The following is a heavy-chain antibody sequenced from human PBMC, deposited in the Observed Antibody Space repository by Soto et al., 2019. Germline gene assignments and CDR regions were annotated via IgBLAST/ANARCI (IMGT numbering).Heavy chain of an antibody. Sequence: SETLSLTCTVSGASISSSSYYWGWIRQPPGKGLEWIGSIYYGGSTYYNPSLKSRVTISVDTSKNQFSLKLSSVTAADTAVYYCARHILTGYLGYWGQGTMVTVSS. J-gene: IGHJ4*02. V-gene: IGHV4-39*01. CDR2: IYYGGST. CDR1: GASISSSSYY. CDR3: ARHILTGYLGY. D-gene: IGHD3-9*01.